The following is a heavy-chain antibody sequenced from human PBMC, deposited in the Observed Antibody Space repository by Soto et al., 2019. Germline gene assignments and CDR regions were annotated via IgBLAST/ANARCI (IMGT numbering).Heavy chain of an antibody. J-gene: IGHJ4*02. CDR3: AHRYSRSWYRGRGAIGAPDY. CDR2: IYWNDDK. Sequence: QITLKESGPTLVKPTQTLTLTCTFSGFSLSTSGVGVGWIRQPPGKALGWLALIYWNDDKRYSPSLKSRLTNTKDSSKTQVVLTMTNMDPVDTATYYCAHRYSRSWYRGRGAIGAPDYGGQGTLVTVSS. CDR1: GFSLSTSGVG. V-gene: IGHV2-5*01. D-gene: IGHD6-13*01.